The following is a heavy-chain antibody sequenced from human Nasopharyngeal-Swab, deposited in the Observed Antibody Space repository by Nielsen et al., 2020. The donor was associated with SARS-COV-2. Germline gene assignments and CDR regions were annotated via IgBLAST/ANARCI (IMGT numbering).Heavy chain of an antibody. D-gene: IGHD3-16*02. J-gene: IGHJ5*02. V-gene: IGHV3-48*02. Sequence: GGSLRLSCAASGFSFATSGMNWVRQALGKGPEWLSYISSSSGTVYYANSVKGRFTISRDNAKNSLFLQMNSLRDEDTAVYYCARDVSSYNNWFDPWGQGTLVTVSS. CDR1: GFSFATSG. CDR2: ISSSSGTV. CDR3: ARDVSSYNNWFDP.